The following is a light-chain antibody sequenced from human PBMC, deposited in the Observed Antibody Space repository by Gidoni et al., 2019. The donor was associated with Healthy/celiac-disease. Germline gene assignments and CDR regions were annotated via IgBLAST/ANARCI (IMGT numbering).Light chain of an antibody. V-gene: IGKV3-11*01. CDR2: DAS. CDR1: QSVSSS. Sequence: EILLPQSPATLSLSPGESATLSCRASQSVSSSLAWYHQKPGQAPRLLIYDASNRATGIPARFSGSGSGTDFTLTISSLEPEDFAVYYCQQRSNWPLNFGGGTKVEIK. CDR3: QQRSNWPLN. J-gene: IGKJ4*01.